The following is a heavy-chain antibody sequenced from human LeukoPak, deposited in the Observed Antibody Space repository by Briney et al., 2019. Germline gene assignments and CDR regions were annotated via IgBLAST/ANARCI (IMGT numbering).Heavy chain of an antibody. V-gene: IGHV4-31*03. CDR3: ARQDFHGSGSYLH. Sequence: SQTLSLTCTVSGGSISSGGHYWSWIRQHPGKGLEWIGHITDSGSTYYNPSLESRITTSIDTSKNQFSLKLRSVTAADTAVYYCARQDFHGSGSYLHWGQGTLVTVSS. J-gene: IGHJ4*02. CDR1: GGSISSGGHY. D-gene: IGHD3-10*01. CDR2: ITDSGST.